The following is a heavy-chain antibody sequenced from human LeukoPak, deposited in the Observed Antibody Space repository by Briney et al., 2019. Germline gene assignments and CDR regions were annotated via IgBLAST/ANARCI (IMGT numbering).Heavy chain of an antibody. CDR1: GSTFSSYG. CDR3: ATGGPSITIFGVVIIGAFDY. D-gene: IGHD3-3*01. V-gene: IGHV3-30*03. CDR2: ISYDGSNK. Sequence: GRSLRLSCAASGSTFSSYGMHWVRQAPGKGLEWVAVISYDGSNKYYADSVKGRFTISRDNSKNTLYLQVNSLRAEDTAVYYCATGGPSITIFGVVIIGAFDYWGQGTLVTVSS. J-gene: IGHJ4*02.